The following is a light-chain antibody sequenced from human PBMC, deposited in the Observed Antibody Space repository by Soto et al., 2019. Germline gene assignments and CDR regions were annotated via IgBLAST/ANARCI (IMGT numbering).Light chain of an antibody. CDR1: QSVSNNY. Sequence: IGLNKSKDTLSLYPGERATLSCRASQSVSNNYLAWYQQKPGQAPRLLIYGASNRATGIPVRFSGSGSGTDFTLTISRLEPEDFAVYSCQQYDTSPPSFGQGTKVDTK. J-gene: IGKJ1*01. CDR2: GAS. CDR3: QQYDTSPPS. V-gene: IGKV3-20*01.